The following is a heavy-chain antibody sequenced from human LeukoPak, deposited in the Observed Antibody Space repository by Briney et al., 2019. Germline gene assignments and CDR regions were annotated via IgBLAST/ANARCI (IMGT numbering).Heavy chain of an antibody. V-gene: IGHV4-34*01. CDR1: GGSFSGYY. CDR3: ARVGQRWLQFDYYYMDV. J-gene: IGHJ6*03. CDR2: INHSGST. D-gene: IGHD5-24*01. Sequence: SETLSLTCAVYGGSFSGYYWSWIRQPPGKGLEWIGEINHSGSTNYNPSLKSRVTISVDTSKNQFSLKLSSVTAADTAVYYCARVGQRWLQFDYYYMDVWGKGTTVTVSS.